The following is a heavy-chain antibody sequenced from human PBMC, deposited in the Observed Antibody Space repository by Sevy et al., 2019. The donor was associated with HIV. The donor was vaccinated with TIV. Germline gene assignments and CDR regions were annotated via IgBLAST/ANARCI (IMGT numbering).Heavy chain of an antibody. CDR1: GFTFSSYA. D-gene: IGHD3-10*01. V-gene: IGHV3-23*01. CDR3: AKVPAMVRGVIVPQYYFDY. J-gene: IGHJ4*02. Sequence: GGSLRLSCAASGFTFSSYAMSWVRQAPGKGLEWVSAISGSGGSTYYADSVKGRFTISRDNSKNTLYLQMNSLRAEDTAVYYCAKVPAMVRGVIVPQYYFDYWGQGTLVTVSS. CDR2: ISGSGGST.